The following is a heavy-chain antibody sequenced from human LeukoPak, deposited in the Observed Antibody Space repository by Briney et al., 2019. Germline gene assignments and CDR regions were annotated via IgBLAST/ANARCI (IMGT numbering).Heavy chain of an antibody. CDR2: INSDGINT. Sequence: PGGSLRLSCAASGFTFSNYWMHWVRQAPGKGLVWVSRINSDGINTSYADSVKGRFTISRDNAKNTLNLQMNSLRAEDTAVYYCARVERSSSWSTTGFYYFDYWGQGTLATVSS. CDR3: ARVERSSSWSTTGFYYFDY. J-gene: IGHJ4*02. D-gene: IGHD6-13*01. V-gene: IGHV3-74*01. CDR1: GFTFSNYW.